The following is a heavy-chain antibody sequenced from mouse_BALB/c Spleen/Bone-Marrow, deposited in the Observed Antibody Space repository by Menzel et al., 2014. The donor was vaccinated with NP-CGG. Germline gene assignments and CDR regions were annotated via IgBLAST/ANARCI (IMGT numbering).Heavy chain of an antibody. CDR3: ARSPNWDPYYAMDY. V-gene: IGHV1-77*01. CDR1: GYTFTDYI. Sequence: VQLQQSGPELVKPGASVKMSCKASGYTFTDYIINWVKQRTGQGLEWIGEIYPGSGSTYYNEKFKGKATLTADKSSNTAYMQFSSLTSEDSAVYFCARSPNWDPYYAMDYWGQGTSVTVSS. CDR2: IYPGSGST. J-gene: IGHJ4*01. D-gene: IGHD4-1*01.